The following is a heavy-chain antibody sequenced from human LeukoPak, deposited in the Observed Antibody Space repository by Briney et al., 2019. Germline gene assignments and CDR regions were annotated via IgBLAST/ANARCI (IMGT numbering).Heavy chain of an antibody. CDR1: GDSMNTYY. V-gene: IGHV4-4*07. CDR2: IYISGRT. Sequence: PSETLSLTCTVSGDSMNTYYWSWIRQPAGKGLEWIGRIYISGRTNYNPSLESRVTVSLDTSKNQFSLKLRSVTAADTAVYYCAKGPYTNFFDSWGHGTLVTVSS. D-gene: IGHD4-11*01. J-gene: IGHJ4*01. CDR3: AKGPYTNFFDS.